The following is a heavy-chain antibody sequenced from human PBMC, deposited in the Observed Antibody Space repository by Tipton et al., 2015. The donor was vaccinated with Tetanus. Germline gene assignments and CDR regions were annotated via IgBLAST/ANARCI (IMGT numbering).Heavy chain of an antibody. CDR2: IYHSGTT. V-gene: IGHV4-4*02. Sequence: TLSLTCTVSGGSINSDNWWSWVRQSPGTGLEWIGEIYHSGTTNYNPSLKSRVTISVDTSKNQFSLKLSSVTAADTAVYYCARVGLVMAARRRNWFDPWGQGTLVTVSS. J-gene: IGHJ5*02. CDR3: ARVGLVMAARRRNWFDP. CDR1: GGSINSDNW. D-gene: IGHD6-6*01.